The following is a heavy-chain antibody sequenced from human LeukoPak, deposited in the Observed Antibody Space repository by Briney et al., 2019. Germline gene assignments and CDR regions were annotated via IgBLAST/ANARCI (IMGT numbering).Heavy chain of an antibody. CDR3: AIMGDRDGLDP. Sequence: AASVKVSCKASGYTFTSYGTSWVRHAPGQGLEWMGWISAYNGNTNYAQKLQGRVTMTTDTSTSTAYMGLRSLRSDDTAVYYCAIMGDRDGLDPWGQGTRVTVSS. CDR2: ISAYNGNT. V-gene: IGHV1-18*01. CDR1: GYTFTSYG. D-gene: IGHD3-16*01. J-gene: IGHJ5*02.